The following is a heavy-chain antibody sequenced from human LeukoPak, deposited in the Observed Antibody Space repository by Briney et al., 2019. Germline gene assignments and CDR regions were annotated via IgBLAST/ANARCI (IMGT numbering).Heavy chain of an antibody. V-gene: IGHV5-51*01. CDR2: IYPGDSDM. D-gene: IGHD6-19*01. Sequence: GESLKISCKGSGYSFTNYWIGWVRQMPGKGLEWMGIIYPGDSDMRYSPSFQGQVSISADKSISTAYLQWSSLKASDTAMYYCASSPYNSGRNYYFDYWGQGTLVTVSS. CDR3: ASSPYNSGRNYYFDY. J-gene: IGHJ4*02. CDR1: GYSFTNYW.